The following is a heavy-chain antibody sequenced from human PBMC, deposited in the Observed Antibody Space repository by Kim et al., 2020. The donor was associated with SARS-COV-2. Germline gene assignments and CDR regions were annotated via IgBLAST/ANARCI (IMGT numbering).Heavy chain of an antibody. J-gene: IGHJ6*02. Sequence: NNNPSLQSRVTISVDTSKNQFSLKLSSVTAADTAVYYCARRAYYYYGMDVWGQGTTVTVSS. V-gene: IGHV4-34*01. CDR3: ARRAYYYYGMDV.